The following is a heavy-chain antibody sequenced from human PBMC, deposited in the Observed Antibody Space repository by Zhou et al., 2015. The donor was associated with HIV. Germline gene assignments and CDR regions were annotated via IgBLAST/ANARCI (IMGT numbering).Heavy chain of an antibody. D-gene: IGHD3-22*01. CDR3: ARGWEYYYDSSGYSPLYY. J-gene: IGHJ4*02. Sequence: QVQLVQSGAEVKKPGSSVKVSCKASGGTFSSYAISWVRQAPGQGLEWMGGIIPIFGTANYAQKFQGRVTITADESTSTAYMELSSLRSEDTAVYYCARGWEYYYDSSGYSPLYYWGQGTLVTVSS. CDR2: IIPIFGTA. CDR1: GGTFSSYA. V-gene: IGHV1-69*01.